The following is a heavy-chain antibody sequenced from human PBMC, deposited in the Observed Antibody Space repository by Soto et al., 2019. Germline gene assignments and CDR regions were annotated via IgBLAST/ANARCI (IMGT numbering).Heavy chain of an antibody. Sequence: GASVKVSCKASGGTFSSYAISWVRQAPGQGLEWMGGIIPIFGTANYAQKLQGRVTITADESTSTAYMELSSLRSEDTAVYYCARVATVVTHAFDYWGQGTLVTVSS. CDR3: ARVATVVTHAFDY. V-gene: IGHV1-69*13. D-gene: IGHD4-17*01. J-gene: IGHJ4*02. CDR2: IIPIFGTA. CDR1: GGTFSSYA.